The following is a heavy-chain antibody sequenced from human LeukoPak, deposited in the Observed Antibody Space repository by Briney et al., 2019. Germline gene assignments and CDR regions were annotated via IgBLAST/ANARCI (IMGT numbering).Heavy chain of an antibody. J-gene: IGHJ6*02. CDR2: INHSGST. CDR3: ARERRTVTTFRNYYNAIDA. CDR1: GGSFSDYY. Sequence: TSSETLSLTCAVYGGSFSDYYWSWIRQPPGTGLEWIGDINHSGSTNYNPSLKSRVTISIDTSKNQFSLTQSSMTAADPAVDYCARERRTVTTFRNYYNAIDASGQGSTVTASS. D-gene: IGHD4-17*01. V-gene: IGHV4-34*01.